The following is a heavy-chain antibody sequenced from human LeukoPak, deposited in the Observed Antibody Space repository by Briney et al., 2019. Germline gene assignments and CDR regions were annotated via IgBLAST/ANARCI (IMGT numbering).Heavy chain of an antibody. CDR2: MYYSGST. J-gene: IGHJ4*02. Sequence: SETLSLTCTVSGGSISSYYWSWIRQPPGKGLEWIGYMYYSGSTNYNPSLKSRVTISVETSKNQFSLKLSSVTAADTAVYYCARSGLRRSFDYWGQGTLVTVSS. CDR1: GGSISSYY. V-gene: IGHV4-59*08. CDR3: ARSGLRRSFDY. D-gene: IGHD4-17*01.